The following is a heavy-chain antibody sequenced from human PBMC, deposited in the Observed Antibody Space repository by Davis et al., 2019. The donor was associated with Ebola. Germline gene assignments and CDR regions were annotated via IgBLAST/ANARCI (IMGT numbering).Heavy chain of an antibody. Sequence: ASVKVSCKASGYSFTDDGISWVRQAPGQGLEWMGWISTYNGNTNYAQKVQGRTTMTTDTSTSTAYMELRSLRSDDTAVYYCARGPFDYSNYVYYYYGMDVWGQGTTVTVSS. CDR2: ISTYNGNT. CDR1: GYSFTDDG. J-gene: IGHJ6*02. CDR3: ARGPFDYSNYVYYYYGMDV. V-gene: IGHV1-18*01. D-gene: IGHD4-11*01.